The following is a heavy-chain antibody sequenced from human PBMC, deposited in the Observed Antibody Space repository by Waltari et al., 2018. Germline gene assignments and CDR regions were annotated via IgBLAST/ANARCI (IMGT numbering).Heavy chain of an antibody. CDR3: ARGESFYDYGDYGLDAFDI. D-gene: IGHD4-17*01. CDR2: IYYSGTT. J-gene: IGHJ3*02. CDR1: GGSISSSSYY. Sequence: QLQLQESGPGLVKPSETLSLTCTVSGGSISSSSYYWGWIRQPPGKGLEWIGTIYYSGTTYYNPSLKSRVTISVVTSKKQFSLKLRSVTAPDTAVYYCARGESFYDYGDYGLDAFDIWGQGTMVTVSS. V-gene: IGHV4-39*01.